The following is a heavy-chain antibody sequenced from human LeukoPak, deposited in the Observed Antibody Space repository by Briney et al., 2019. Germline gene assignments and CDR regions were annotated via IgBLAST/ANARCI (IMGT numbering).Heavy chain of an antibody. CDR1: GFTDRYNS. J-gene: IGHJ4*02. V-gene: IGHV3-53*01. Sequence: PGGSLRLSCAASGFTDRYNSMTWVRQAPGKGLEWVSTIYADGTTYYADSMKGRFTISRDNSKNTLDLQMNSLRAEDTAVYYCARAQLASGTDYWGQGTLVTVSS. CDR3: ARAQLASGTDY. CDR2: IYADGTT. D-gene: IGHD3-3*02.